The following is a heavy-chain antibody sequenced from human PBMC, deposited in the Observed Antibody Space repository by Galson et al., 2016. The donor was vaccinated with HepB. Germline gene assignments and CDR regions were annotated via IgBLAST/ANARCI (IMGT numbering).Heavy chain of an antibody. V-gene: IGHV6-1*01. Sequence: CAISGDSVSGNSVAWNWIRQSPSRGLEWLGRTFYRSKRYNEYAVSVKGRITITPDTSRNQFSLQLNSVTPEDTAVYYCASFRDYYYGMDVWGQGTTVSVSS. J-gene: IGHJ6*02. CDR1: GDSVSGNSVA. CDR2: TFYRSKRYN. CDR3: ASFRDYYYGMDV.